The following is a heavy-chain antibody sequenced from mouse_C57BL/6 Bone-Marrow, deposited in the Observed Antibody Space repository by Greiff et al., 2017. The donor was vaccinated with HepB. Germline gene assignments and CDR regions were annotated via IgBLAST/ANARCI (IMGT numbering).Heavy chain of an antibody. J-gene: IGHJ1*03. CDR2: INPGSGGT. CDR1: GYAFTNYL. CDR3: AAVVARDYWYFDV. V-gene: IGHV1-54*01. D-gene: IGHD1-1*01. Sequence: VQLQESGAELVRPGTSVKVSCKASGYAFTNYLIEWVKQRPGQGLEWIGEINPGSGGTNYNEKFKGKATLTADKSSSTAYMQLSSLTSEDSAVYFCAAVVARDYWYFDVWGTGTTVTVSS.